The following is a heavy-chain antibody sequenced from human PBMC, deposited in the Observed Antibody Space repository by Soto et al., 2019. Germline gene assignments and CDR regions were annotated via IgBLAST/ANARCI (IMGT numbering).Heavy chain of an antibody. D-gene: IGHD4-17*01. Sequence: EVQLIESGGGLVKPGGSLRLSCAASGFPFISFSMHWVRQAPGKGLEWISSISSTGNFINYAESMKGRFTISRDNAQNAMFLQMNSLRAEDTDLSSCARGSGDYGSDDYYFAMTGWGQRTTVTVSS. CDR1: GFPFISFS. J-gene: IGHJ6*02. CDR2: ISSTGNFI. V-gene: IGHV3-21*03. CDR3: ARGSGDYGSDDYYFAMTG.